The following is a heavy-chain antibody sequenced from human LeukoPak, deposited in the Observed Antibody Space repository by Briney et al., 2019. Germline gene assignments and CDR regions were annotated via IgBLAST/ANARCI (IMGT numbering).Heavy chain of an antibody. D-gene: IGHD4-23*01. CDR2: FDPEDGET. J-gene: IGHJ3*02. V-gene: IGHV1-24*01. Sequence: ASVKVSCKVSGYTLTELSMHWVRQAPGKGLEWMGGFDPEDGETIYAQKFQGRVTMTEDTSTDTAYMELSSLRSEDTAAYYCAIVLTTVIRGALGAFDIWGQGTMVTVSS. CDR3: AIVLTTVIRGALGAFDI. CDR1: GYTLTELS.